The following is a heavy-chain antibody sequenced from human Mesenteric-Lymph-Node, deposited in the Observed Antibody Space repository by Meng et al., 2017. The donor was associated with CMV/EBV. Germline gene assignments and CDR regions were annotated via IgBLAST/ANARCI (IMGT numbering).Heavy chain of an antibody. V-gene: IGHV3-23*01. J-gene: IGHJ6*02. Sequence: GESLKISCAASGFTFSNHAMTWVRQAPGKGLEWVSGVSASGATTYYPDSMRGRFTISRDNSINMLYLQVNSLRAGDTAVYYCASPGITIFGVVRGWYYYGMDVWGQGTTVTVSS. CDR2: VSASGATT. CDR1: GFTFSNHA. CDR3: ASPGITIFGVVRGWYYYGMDV. D-gene: IGHD3-3*01.